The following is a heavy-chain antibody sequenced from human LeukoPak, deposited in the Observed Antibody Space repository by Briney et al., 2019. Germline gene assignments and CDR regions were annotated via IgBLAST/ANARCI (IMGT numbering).Heavy chain of an antibody. Sequence: SETLSLTCTVSGGYISSYYWSWIRQPPGKGLEWIGYIYYSGTTNYNPSLKSRVTISVDTSKNQFSLKLSSVTAADTAVYYCARGVYIAAAQYGYWGQGTLVTVSS. CDR2: IYYSGTT. J-gene: IGHJ4*02. D-gene: IGHD6-13*01. CDR3: ARGVYIAAAQYGY. V-gene: IGHV4-59*01. CDR1: GGYISSYY.